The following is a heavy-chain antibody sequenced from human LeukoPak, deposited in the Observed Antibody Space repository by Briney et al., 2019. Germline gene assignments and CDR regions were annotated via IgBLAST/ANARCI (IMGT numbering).Heavy chain of an antibody. CDR2: ISYDGSNK. V-gene: IGHV3-30*18. Sequence: PGGSLRLSCAASGFTFSSYGMHWVRQAPGKGLEWVAVISYDGSNKYYADSVKGRFTISRDNSKNTLYLQMNSLRAEDTAVYYCAKAGQWLAIDYWGQGTLVTVS. CDR1: GFTFSSYG. CDR3: AKAGQWLAIDY. D-gene: IGHD6-19*01. J-gene: IGHJ4*02.